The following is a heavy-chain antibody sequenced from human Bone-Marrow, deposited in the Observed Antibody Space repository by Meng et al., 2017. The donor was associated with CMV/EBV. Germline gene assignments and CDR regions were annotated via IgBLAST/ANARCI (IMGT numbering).Heavy chain of an antibody. J-gene: IGHJ4*02. Sequence: AASGFTVDDYGMSWVRQAPGKGLEWVPGINWNGGSTGYADSVKGRFTISRDNAKNSLYLQMNSLRAEDTALYYCARAHSSGWSYFDYWGQGTLVTVSS. CDR1: GFTVDDYG. V-gene: IGHV3-20*03. D-gene: IGHD6-19*01. CDR3: ARAHSSGWSYFDY. CDR2: INWNGGST.